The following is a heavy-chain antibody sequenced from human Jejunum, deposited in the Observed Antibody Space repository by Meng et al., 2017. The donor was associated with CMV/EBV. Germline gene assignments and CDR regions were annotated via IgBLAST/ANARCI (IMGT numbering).Heavy chain of an antibody. CDR3: ASTGPLYGLYFCY. CDR1: GSSFSTSW. D-gene: IGHD2-8*01. V-gene: IGHV3-7*01. Sequence: SGSSFSTSWMIWVRRAPGKGLEWVAKTNEDGSDKYYVASVKGRFTIFRDNAKNSVYLQMNSLRVEDTAVYYCASTGPLYGLYFCYWGQGTLVTVSS. CDR2: TNEDGSDK. J-gene: IGHJ4*02.